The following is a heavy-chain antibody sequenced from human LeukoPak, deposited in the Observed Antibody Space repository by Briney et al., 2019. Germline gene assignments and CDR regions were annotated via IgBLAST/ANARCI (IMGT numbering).Heavy chain of an antibody. Sequence: GTLRLSCGASGFTFSTYGMTWVRQAPGKGLEWVSGMSDSGTNTYYADSVKGRFTISRDNSKNTLYLQMNSLRAEDTAVYYCAKARIGYYYYYMDVWGKGTTVTVSS. CDR3: AKARIGYYYYYMDV. CDR2: MSDSGTNT. J-gene: IGHJ6*03. V-gene: IGHV3-23*01. CDR1: GFTFSTYG.